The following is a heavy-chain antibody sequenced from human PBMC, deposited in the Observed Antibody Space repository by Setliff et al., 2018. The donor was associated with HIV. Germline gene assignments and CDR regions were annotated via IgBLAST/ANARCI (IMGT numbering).Heavy chain of an antibody. D-gene: IGHD3-3*01. CDR2: IYDGGTT. J-gene: IGHJ4*02. CDR3: GAGSNYDDSGYYSPYFDY. CDR1: GGTVTSCLYY. V-gene: IGHV4-39*01. Sequence: SETLSLTCTVSGGTVTSCLYYWGWILQPPGKGLEWIGIIYDGGTTYYNPSLRSPLTISVDTSRNRFFLKLTSVTAADSAVYYCGAGSNYDDSGYYSPYFDYWGQGALVTVSS.